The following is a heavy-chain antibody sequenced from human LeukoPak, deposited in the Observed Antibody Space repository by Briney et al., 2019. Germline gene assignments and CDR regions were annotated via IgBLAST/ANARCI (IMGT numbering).Heavy chain of an antibody. J-gene: IGHJ5*02. V-gene: IGHV3-23*01. CDR1: GFTFSSYA. D-gene: IGHD3-16*02. Sequence: GGSLRLSCATSGFTFSSYAMSWVRQAPGKGLEWVSAISGSGGSTYYADSGKGRFTISRDNAKNSLYLQMNSLRAEDTAVYYCARSPSSFDPWGQGALVTVSS. CDR2: ISGSGGST. CDR3: ARSPSSFDP.